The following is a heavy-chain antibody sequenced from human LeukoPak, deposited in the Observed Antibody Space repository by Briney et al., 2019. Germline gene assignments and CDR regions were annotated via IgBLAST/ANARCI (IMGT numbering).Heavy chain of an antibody. CDR1: GGSLTNYY. CDR3: ARLGAVGREWELLDY. V-gene: IGHV4-4*09. D-gene: IGHD1-26*01. Sequence: PSETLSLTCSVSGGSLTNYYWGWIRQPPGKGLEFIGYIHSDGTTNYDSSLQSRVAISLDTSKIQFSLRLYSVTAADTAVYYCARLGAVGREWELLDYWGQGTLVTVSS. CDR2: IHSDGTT. J-gene: IGHJ4*02.